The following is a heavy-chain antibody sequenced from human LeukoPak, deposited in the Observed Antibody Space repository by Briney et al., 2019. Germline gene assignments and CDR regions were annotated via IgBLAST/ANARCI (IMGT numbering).Heavy chain of an antibody. CDR1: GYTFTSYD. Sequence: ASVKVSYKASGYTFTSYDINWVQQATGQGLEWMGWMNPNSGNTGYAQKFQGRVTMTRNTSISTAYMELSSLRSEDTAVYYCAREVNGYYYFDYWGQGTLVTVSS. CDR3: AREVNGYYYFDY. J-gene: IGHJ4*02. CDR2: MNPNSGNT. D-gene: IGHD3-9*01. V-gene: IGHV1-8*01.